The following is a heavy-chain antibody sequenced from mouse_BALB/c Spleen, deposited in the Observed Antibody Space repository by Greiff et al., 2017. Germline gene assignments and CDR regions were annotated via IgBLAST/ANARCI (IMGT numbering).Heavy chain of an antibody. CDR3: TRAGYDAMDY. Sequence: EVKVEESGGGLVQPGGSMKLSCVASGFTFSNYWMNWVRQSPEKGLEWVAEIRLKSNNYATHYAESVKGRFTISRDDSKSSVYLQMNNLRAEDTGIYYCTRAGYDAMDYWGQGTSVTVSS. CDR2: IRLKSNNYAT. V-gene: IGHV6-6*02. CDR1: GFTFSNYW. J-gene: IGHJ4*01.